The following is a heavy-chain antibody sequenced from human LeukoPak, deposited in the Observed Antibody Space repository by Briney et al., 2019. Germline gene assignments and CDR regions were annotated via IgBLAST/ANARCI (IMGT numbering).Heavy chain of an antibody. CDR3: AGGSIVAATFDYVDY. D-gene: IGHD1-26*01. Sequence: ASVKVTCKDSGYTFTSYYIHWVRQAPGQGLEWMGWINHHSGATNYAKKFQGRVIITRDTSISTAYIDLRRLRSDDTAVYYCAGGSIVAATFDYVDYWG. CDR2: INHHSGAT. V-gene: IGHV1-2*02. CDR1: GYTFTSYY. J-gene: IGHJ4*01.